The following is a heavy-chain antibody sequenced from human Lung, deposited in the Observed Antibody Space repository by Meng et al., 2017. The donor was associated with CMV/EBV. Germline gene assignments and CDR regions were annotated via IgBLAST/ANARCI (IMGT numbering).Heavy chain of an antibody. D-gene: IGHD1-14*01. CDR2: MSAYNGNT. CDR3: AREEVFDRFAP. V-gene: IGHV1-18*01. Sequence: ASXXVSCKASGYTFTSYDIGWVRQAPGQGLEWMGWMSAYNGNTNYAQKLQGRVTMTTDTSTSTAYMELRSLRSDDTAVYYCAREEVFDRFAPWGQGTLVTVSS. J-gene: IGHJ5*02. CDR1: GYTFTSYD.